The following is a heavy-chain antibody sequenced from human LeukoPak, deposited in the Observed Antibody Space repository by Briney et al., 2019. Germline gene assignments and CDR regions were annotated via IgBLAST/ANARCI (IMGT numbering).Heavy chain of an antibody. D-gene: IGHD3-10*01. Sequence: GGSLRLSCAASGFTFRSYAMHWVRQAPGKGLEWVAVISYDGSNKYYADSVKGRFFISRDNSKNTLYLQMNSLRPEDTAMYYCAKKGYYASGSYFDYWGQGTLVTVSS. CDR2: ISYDGSNK. CDR1: GFTFRSYA. J-gene: IGHJ4*02. V-gene: IGHV3-30*04. CDR3: AKKGYYASGSYFDY.